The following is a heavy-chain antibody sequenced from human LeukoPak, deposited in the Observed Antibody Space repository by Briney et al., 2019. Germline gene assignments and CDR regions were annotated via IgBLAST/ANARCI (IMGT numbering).Heavy chain of an antibody. V-gene: IGHV3-23*01. J-gene: IGHJ4*02. CDR2: ISASGGST. CDR1: GFTFSSYA. Sequence: GGSLRLSCAASGFTFSSYAMSWVRQAPGKGLEWVSGISASGGSTYYADSVKGRFTISRDNSKNTLYLQMDSLRAEDTAVYYCARVLSAIALGHFFDYWGQGTLVTVSS. D-gene: IGHD6-19*01. CDR3: ARVLSAIALGHFFDY.